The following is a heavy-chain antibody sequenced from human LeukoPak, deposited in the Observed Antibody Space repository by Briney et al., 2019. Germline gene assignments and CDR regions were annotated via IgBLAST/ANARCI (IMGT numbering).Heavy chain of an antibody. J-gene: IGHJ4*02. CDR3: ARGGVDY. CDR1: GFTFSSNW. D-gene: IGHD3-16*01. CDR2: INSDGSST. Sequence: GGSLRLSCAASGFTFSSNWMDWVRHVRGKGLVWVSRINSDGSSTNYADSVKGRFTISRDNAKKTLYMQMNRLRAEDTAVYYCARGGVDYWGQGTLVTVSS. V-gene: IGHV3-74*01.